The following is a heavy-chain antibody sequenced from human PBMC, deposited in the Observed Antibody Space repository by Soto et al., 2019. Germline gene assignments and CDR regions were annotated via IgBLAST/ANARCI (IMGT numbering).Heavy chain of an antibody. J-gene: IGHJ4*02. CDR3: AGYTYARALGY. Sequence: GGSLRLSCAASGFTFSSYGMHWVRQAPGKGLEWVANINGDESAKYYVDSVKGRFTISRDNAKKSLYLQMNSLRAEDTAVYYCAGYTYARALGYWGQGTLVTVSS. V-gene: IGHV3-7*01. CDR1: GFTFSSYG. D-gene: IGHD2-2*02. CDR2: INGDESAK.